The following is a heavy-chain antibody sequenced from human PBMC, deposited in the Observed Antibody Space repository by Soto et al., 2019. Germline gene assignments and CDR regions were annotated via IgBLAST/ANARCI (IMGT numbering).Heavy chain of an antibody. Sequence: AGTLSLTCAVSGGSISSSSNYWGWIRQPQGKGGEWIGSIYYSGSTYYNPSPKSRVTISVDTSKNQFSLKLSSVTAADPAVYYCWAFGGDWFDPWGQGTLVTVSS. J-gene: IGHJ5*02. V-gene: IGHV4-39*01. CDR1: GGSISSSSNY. CDR3: WAFGGDWFDP. D-gene: IGHD3-16*01. CDR2: IYYSGST.